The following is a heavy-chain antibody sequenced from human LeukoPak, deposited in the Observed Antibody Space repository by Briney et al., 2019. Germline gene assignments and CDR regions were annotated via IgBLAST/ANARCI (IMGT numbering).Heavy chain of an antibody. Sequence: SQTLSLTCTVSGGSISSAGYYWSWICQHPGKGLEWIGYIYYSGSTYYNPSLMSRVTISVDTSKKQFSLKLSSVTAADTAVYYCARDSKGLYSSSSSDYYMDVWGKGTTVTVSS. V-gene: IGHV4-31*03. CDR1: GGSISSAGYY. J-gene: IGHJ6*03. CDR2: IYYSGST. D-gene: IGHD6-6*01. CDR3: ARDSKGLYSSSSSDYYMDV.